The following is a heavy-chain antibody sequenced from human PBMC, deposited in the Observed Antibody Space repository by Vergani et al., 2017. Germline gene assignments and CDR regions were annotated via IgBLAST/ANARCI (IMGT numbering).Heavy chain of an antibody. CDR2: ISRGSSYL. CDR1: GFTFSDYN. D-gene: IGHD3-16*01. CDR3: ERERYYDYIWGSRIGALDI. V-gene: IGHV3-21*06. Sequence: EVQLVESGGGLVKPGGSLRLSCAASGFTFSDYNINWVRQAPGKGLEWVSSISRGSSYLHYADSVKGRFSVSRDNARNSVYLQMNSLRAEDTAVYYCERERYYDYIWGSRIGALDIWGRGTMVGDAS. J-gene: IGHJ3*02.